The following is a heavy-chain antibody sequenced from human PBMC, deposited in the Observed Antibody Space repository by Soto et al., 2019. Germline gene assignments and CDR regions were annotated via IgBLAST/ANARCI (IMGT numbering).Heavy chain of an antibody. CDR3: ARALRGRWLQLNYYYGMDV. CDR2: IIPIFGTA. V-gene: IGHV1-69*13. J-gene: IGHJ6*02. Sequence: SVKVSCKASGGTFSSYAISWVRQAPGQGLEWMGGIIPIFGTANYAQKFQGRVTITADESTSTAYMELSSLRSEDTAVYYCARALRGRWLQLNYYYGMDVWGQGTTVTVSS. CDR1: GGTFSSYA. D-gene: IGHD5-12*01.